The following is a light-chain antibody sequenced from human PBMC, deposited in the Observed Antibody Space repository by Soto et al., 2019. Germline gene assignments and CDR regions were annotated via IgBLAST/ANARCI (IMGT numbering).Light chain of an antibody. V-gene: IGKV3-20*01. CDR2: GAS. Sequence: EIVLTQSPDTLSLSPGERATLSCRASQSVSSNYFAWYQQKSGQAPRLLIYGASSRASGIPDRFSGSASGTDFILTISRLEPEDCALYYCQQYGTSPRTFGQGTKVEVK. J-gene: IGKJ1*01. CDR3: QQYGTSPRT. CDR1: QSVSSNY.